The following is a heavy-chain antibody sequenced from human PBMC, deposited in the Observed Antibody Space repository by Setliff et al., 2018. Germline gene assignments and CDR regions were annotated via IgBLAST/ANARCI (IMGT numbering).Heavy chain of an antibody. CDR2: IYHSGSA. Sequence: SETLSLTCTVSGDSISSGDYFWSWIRQPPGKGLEWIAYIYHSGSAYYNPSLKSRVTMSVDTSKNQFSLHLTSVTAADTAVCYCAREVGTSTSSDAFDVWGQGMMVTVSS. CDR1: GDSISSGDYF. D-gene: IGHD1-26*01. CDR3: AREVGTSTSSDAFDV. V-gene: IGHV4-30-4*08. J-gene: IGHJ3*01.